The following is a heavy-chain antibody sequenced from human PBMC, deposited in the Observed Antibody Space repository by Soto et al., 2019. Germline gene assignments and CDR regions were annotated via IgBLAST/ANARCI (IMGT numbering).Heavy chain of an antibody. CDR1: GFTCSNHA. D-gene: IGHD3-22*01. J-gene: IGHJ4*02. CDR3: ARYYYDSSGYYYLDY. Sequence: GGSLRLSCVASGFTCSNHAGSWIRQAPGKGLEWVSYISSSSSYTNYADSVKGRFTISRDNAKNSLYLQMNSLRAEDTAVYYCARYYYDSSGYYYLDYWGQGTLVTVSS. V-gene: IGHV3-11*06. CDR2: ISSSSSYT.